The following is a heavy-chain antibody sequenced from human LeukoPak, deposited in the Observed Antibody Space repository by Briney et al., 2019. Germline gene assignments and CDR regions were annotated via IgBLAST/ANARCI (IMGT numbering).Heavy chain of an antibody. CDR2: IKPDGTET. CDR3: ARDDTVTAYSYNGMDV. D-gene: IGHD4-17*01. V-gene: IGHV3-7*01. J-gene: IGHJ6*02. CDR1: GLTFSNFW. Sequence: PGGSLRLSCVVSGLTFSNFWMTWVRQAPGKGLQWVANIKPDGTETYYVDSVKGRFTISRDNTKNTLYLQMNSLRAEDTAVYYCARDDTVTAYSYNGMDVWGQGTTVTVSS.